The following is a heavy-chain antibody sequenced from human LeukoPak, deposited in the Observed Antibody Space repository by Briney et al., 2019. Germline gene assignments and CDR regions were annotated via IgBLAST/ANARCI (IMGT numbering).Heavy chain of an antibody. V-gene: IGHV3-30*03. CDR1: GFTFSSYG. Sequence: GGSLRLSCAASGFTFSSYGIHWVRQAPGKGLEWVAVISYDGTNKYYADSVKGRITISRDNSENTLYLQMSCLRAEDTAVYYCARDMNNRGAFDIWGQGTMVTVSS. CDR2: ISYDGTNK. CDR3: ARDMNNRGAFDI. J-gene: IGHJ3*02. D-gene: IGHD1/OR15-1a*01.